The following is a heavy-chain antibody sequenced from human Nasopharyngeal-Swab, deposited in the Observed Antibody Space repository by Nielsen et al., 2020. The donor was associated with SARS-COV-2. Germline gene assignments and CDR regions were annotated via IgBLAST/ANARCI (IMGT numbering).Heavy chain of an antibody. V-gene: IGHV3-53*05. CDR1: GFTVSSNY. CDR3: AKEALPSSYYYYYMDV. D-gene: IGHD2-2*01. CDR2: IYSGGST. Sequence: GGSLRLSCAASGFTVSSNYMSWVRQAPGKGLEWVSVIYSGGSTYYADSVKGRFTISRDNSKNTLYLQMNSLRAEDTALYYYAKEALPSSYYYYYMDVWGKGTTVTVSS. J-gene: IGHJ6*03.